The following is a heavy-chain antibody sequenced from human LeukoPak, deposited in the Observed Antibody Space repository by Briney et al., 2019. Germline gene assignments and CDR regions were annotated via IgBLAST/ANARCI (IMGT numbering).Heavy chain of an antibody. CDR1: GGSISSYY. V-gene: IGHV4-59*01. Sequence: SETLSLTCTVSGGSISSYYWSWIRQPPGKGLEWIGYIYYSGSTNYNPSLESRVTISVDASKNQFSLKLSSVTAADTAVYYCARVMTNYDRRVGNFDYWGQGTLVTVSS. D-gene: IGHD3-22*01. J-gene: IGHJ4*02. CDR2: IYYSGST. CDR3: ARVMTNYDRRVGNFDY.